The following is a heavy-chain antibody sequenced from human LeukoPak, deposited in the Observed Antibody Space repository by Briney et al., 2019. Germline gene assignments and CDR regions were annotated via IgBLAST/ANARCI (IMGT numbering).Heavy chain of an antibody. CDR3: VSGEDDTNGYPSYFQH. CDR1: GFTFSSYS. J-gene: IGHJ1*01. V-gene: IGHV3-21*06. Sequence: GGSLRLSCAASGFTFSSYSMNLVRQAPGKGLEWVSSISSSSSYIYYADSVKGRFTISRDNAQNSLYLQMNSLRAEDTAVYYCVSGEDDTNGYPSYFQHWGQGTLVTVSS. D-gene: IGHD3-22*01. CDR2: ISSSSSYI.